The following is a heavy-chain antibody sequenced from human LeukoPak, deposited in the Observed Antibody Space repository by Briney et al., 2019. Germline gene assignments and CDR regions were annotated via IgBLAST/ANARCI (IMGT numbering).Heavy chain of an antibody. CDR1: GFTFSDYY. J-gene: IGHJ4*02. D-gene: IGHD6-13*01. CDR2: ISSSGSTI. Sequence: GGSLRLSCAASGFTFSDYYMSWIRQAPGKGLVWVSYISSSGSTIYYADSVKGRFTISRDNAKNSLYLQMNSLRAEDTAVYYCASGRVRQQMALSMDYWGQGTLVTVSS. V-gene: IGHV3-11*01. CDR3: ASGRVRQQMALSMDY.